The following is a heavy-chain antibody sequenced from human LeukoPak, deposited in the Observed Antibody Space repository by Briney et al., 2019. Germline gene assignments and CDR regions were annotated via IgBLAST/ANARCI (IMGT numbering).Heavy chain of an antibody. CDR1: GYTFSSYE. Sequence: ASVKVSCKTSGYTFSSYEINWVRQATGRGLEWVGWMNPKTGKTAYARNLQGRVTITRDTSISTAYMDLSGPRSEDTAVYYCARIRPVTTGLKGYYFDYWGQGTLVTVSS. CDR3: ARIRPVTTGLKGYYFDY. D-gene: IGHD1-1*01. J-gene: IGHJ4*02. V-gene: IGHV1-8*01. CDR2: MNPKTGKT.